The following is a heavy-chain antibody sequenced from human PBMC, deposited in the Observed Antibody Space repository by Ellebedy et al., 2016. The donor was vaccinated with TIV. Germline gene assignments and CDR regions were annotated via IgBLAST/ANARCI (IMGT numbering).Heavy chain of an antibody. D-gene: IGHD1-26*01. Sequence: GGSLRLXXVASGITFSSSWMHWVRQTPGKGLVWVSRINSDGRSTSYADSVKGRFTISRDNAKNTVYLQMNSLRVEDTAVYSCARGHSGTYGFFDPWGQGTLVTVSS. CDR1: GITFSSSW. V-gene: IGHV3-74*01. CDR2: INSDGRST. CDR3: ARGHSGTYGFFDP. J-gene: IGHJ5*02.